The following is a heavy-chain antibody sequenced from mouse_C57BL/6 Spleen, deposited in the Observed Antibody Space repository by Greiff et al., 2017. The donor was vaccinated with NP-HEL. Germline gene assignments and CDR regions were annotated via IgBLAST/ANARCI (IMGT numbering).Heavy chain of an antibody. D-gene: IGHD1-1*01. CDR3: ARSGITTVPAWFAY. V-gene: IGHV1-66*01. J-gene: IGHJ3*01. CDR1: GYSFTSYY. CDR2: IYPGSGNT. Sequence: VKLVESGPELVKPGASVKISCKASGYSFTSYYIHWVKQRPGQGLEWIGWIYPGSGNTKYNEKFKGKATLTADTSSSTAYMQISSLTSEDSAVYYCARSGITTVPAWFAYWGQGTMVTVSA.